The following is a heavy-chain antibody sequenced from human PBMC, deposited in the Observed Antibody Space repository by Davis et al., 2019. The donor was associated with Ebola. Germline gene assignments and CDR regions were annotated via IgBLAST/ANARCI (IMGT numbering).Heavy chain of an antibody. CDR3: ARDLDIVATTHTMFRTVYYGMDV. CDR2: IYYSGST. V-gene: IGHV4-39*02. J-gene: IGHJ6*02. D-gene: IGHD5-12*01. CDR1: GGSISSSSYY. Sequence: MPGGSLRLSCTVSGGSISSSSYYWGWIRQPPGKGLEWIGSIYYSGSTYYNPSLKSRVTISVDTSKNQFSLKLSSVTAADTAVYYCARDLDIVATTHTMFRTVYYGMDVWGQGTTVTVSS.